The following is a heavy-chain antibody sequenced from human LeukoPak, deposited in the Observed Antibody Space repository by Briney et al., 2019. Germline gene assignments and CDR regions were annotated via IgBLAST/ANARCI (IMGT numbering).Heavy chain of an antibody. CDR2: IYHSGST. Sequence: SETLPLTCTVSGGSISSYYWSWIRQPPGKGLEWIGYIYHSGSTYYNPSLKSRVTISVDRSKNQFSLKLSSVTAADTAVYYCAWNDYSNYEFDYWGQGTLVTVSS. D-gene: IGHD4-11*01. CDR3: AWNDYSNYEFDY. CDR1: GGSISSYY. V-gene: IGHV4-59*04. J-gene: IGHJ4*02.